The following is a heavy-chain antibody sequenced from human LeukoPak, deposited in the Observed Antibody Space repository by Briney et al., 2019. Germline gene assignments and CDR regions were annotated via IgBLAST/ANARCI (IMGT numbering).Heavy chain of an antibody. J-gene: IGHJ4*02. CDR2: ISGGGDIT. CDR3: VREDTPATANY. Sequence: GGSLRLSCAASGFNFANHTMSWVRQTAGKGLEWVSAISGGGDITYYADSVKGRFTISRDNSKDTLFLQMHSLRPGDTAVYYCVREDTPATANYWGQGTLVTISS. CDR1: GFNFANHT. V-gene: IGHV3-23*01. D-gene: IGHD2-21*02.